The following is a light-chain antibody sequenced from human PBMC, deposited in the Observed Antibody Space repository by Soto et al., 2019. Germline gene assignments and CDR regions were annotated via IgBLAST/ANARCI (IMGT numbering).Light chain of an antibody. CDR2: EVS. CDR1: SSDVGGYNY. CDR3: SSYADSNGVV. Sequence: QSALTQPPSASGSPGQSVTISCTGTSSDVGGYNYVSWYQQHPGKAPKLMIYEVSKRPLGVPDRFSGSKSGNTASLTVSGLQAEDEADYYCSSYADSNGVVFGGGTKLTVL. V-gene: IGLV2-8*01. J-gene: IGLJ2*01.